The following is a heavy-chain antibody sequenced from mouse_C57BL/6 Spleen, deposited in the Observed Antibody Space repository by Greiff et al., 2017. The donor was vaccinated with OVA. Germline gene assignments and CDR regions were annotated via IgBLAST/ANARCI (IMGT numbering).Heavy chain of an antibody. CDR1: GFNIKDDY. V-gene: IGHV14-4*01. J-gene: IGHJ3*01. D-gene: IGHD2-1*01. CDR2: IDPENGDT. CDR3: TFYWAY. Sequence: EVKLQESGAELVRPGASVKLSCTASGFNIKDDYMHWVKQRPEQGLEWIGWIDPENGDTEYASKYQGKATITADTSSNTAYLQLSSLTSEDTAVYYCTFYWAYWGQGTLVTVSA.